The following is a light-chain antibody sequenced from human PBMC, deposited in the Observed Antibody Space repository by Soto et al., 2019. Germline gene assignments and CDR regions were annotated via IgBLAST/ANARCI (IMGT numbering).Light chain of an antibody. Sequence: QSVLTQPASVSGSPGQSITISCTGTSSDVGGYNYVSWYQQHPGKAPKLMIYEVSNRPSGVSNRFSCSKSGNTASLTISGLQAEDEADYYCSSYTSSSLDVVFGGGTKLTVL. J-gene: IGLJ2*01. CDR3: SSYTSSSLDVV. CDR2: EVS. CDR1: SSDVGGYNY. V-gene: IGLV2-14*01.